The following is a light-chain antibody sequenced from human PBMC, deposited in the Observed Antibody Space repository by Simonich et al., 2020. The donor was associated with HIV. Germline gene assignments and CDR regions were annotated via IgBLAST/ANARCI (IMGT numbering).Light chain of an antibody. Sequence: DIVMTQSPLSLPVTPGESASISCRSSQSLLHSNGYNYLDWYLQKPGQSPQLLIYLGSNRASGVPDRFSGSGSGTDFTLKISRVEAKDVGVYYCMQALQTPPTFGQGTKVEIK. CDR1: QSLLHSNGYNY. V-gene: IGKV2-28*01. CDR3: MQALQTPPT. J-gene: IGKJ1*01. CDR2: LGS.